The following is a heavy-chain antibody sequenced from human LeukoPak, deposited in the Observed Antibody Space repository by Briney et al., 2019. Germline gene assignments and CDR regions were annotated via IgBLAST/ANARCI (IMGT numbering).Heavy chain of an antibody. V-gene: IGHV1-46*01. CDR1: GYTFTSYY. Sequence: GASVKVSCKASGYTFTSYYMHWVRQAPGQGLEWMGIINPSGGSTSYAQKFQGRVTMTGDTSTSTVYMELSSLRSEDTAVYYCARAWLRITMVRGVSHFDYWGQGTLVTVSS. CDR3: ARAWLRITMVRGVSHFDY. J-gene: IGHJ4*02. D-gene: IGHD3-10*01. CDR2: INPSGGST.